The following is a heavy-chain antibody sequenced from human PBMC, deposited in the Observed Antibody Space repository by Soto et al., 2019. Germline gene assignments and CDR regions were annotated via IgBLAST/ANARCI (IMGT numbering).Heavy chain of an antibody. V-gene: IGHV3-30*04. J-gene: IGHJ5*02. Sequence: QIQLVESGGGVVQPGTSLRLSCAASGFTFSNYAMHWARQAPGKGLEWVAIISYDGKNILYADSVRGRFTISRENSKNTLYLQMDRLSPEDTAVYYCARRIDGSTLDSWGQGTLVTVCS. CDR3: ARRIDGSTLDS. CDR2: ISYDGKNI. CDR1: GFTFSNYA. D-gene: IGHD1-1*01.